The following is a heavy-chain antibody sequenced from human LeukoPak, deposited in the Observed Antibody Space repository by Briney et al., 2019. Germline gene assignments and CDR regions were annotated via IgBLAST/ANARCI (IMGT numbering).Heavy chain of an antibody. V-gene: IGHV1-8*03. Sequence: AASVKVSCKASGYTFTGYYMHWVRQAPGQGLEWMGWMNPNSGNTGYAQKFQGRVTITRNTSISTAYMELSSLRSEDTAVYYCARGIRLPAAITLGRKSLYYFDYWGQGTLVTVSS. CDR1: GYTFTGYY. J-gene: IGHJ4*02. CDR2: MNPNSGNT. CDR3: ARGIRLPAAITLGRKSLYYFDY. D-gene: IGHD2-2*02.